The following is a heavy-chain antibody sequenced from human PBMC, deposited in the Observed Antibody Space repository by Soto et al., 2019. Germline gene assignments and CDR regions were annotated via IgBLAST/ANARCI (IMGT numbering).Heavy chain of an antibody. CDR2: IYHSGST. CDR3: XXXXXXXSGLSWFDP. D-gene: IGHD3-22*01. V-gene: IGHV4-30-2*01. CDR1: GGSISSGGYS. J-gene: IGHJ5*02. Sequence: TLSLTCAVSGGSISSGGYSWSWIRQPPGKGLEWIGYIYHSGSTYYNPSLKSRVTISVDRSKNQFSLKLSSVTAADTAVYNXXXXXXXXSGLSWFDPWGQGTLVXVSS.